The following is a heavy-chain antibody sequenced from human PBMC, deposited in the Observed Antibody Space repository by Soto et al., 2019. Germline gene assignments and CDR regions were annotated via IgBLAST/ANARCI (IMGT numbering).Heavy chain of an antibody. CDR1: GASISRNY. J-gene: IGHJ4*01. V-gene: IGHV4-59*01. D-gene: IGHD6-13*01. CDR3: ARAGEPQLAPLDLDY. CDR2: ISYSGST. Sequence: QVQLQESGPGLVKPSETLSLTCTVSGASISRNYWSWIRQPPGKRLEWIGDISYSGSTNYNPSLKRRVNLSLAKSTHHFSLTLNSVAAADTAFYYCARAGEPQLAPLDLDYWGHGILVTVSS.